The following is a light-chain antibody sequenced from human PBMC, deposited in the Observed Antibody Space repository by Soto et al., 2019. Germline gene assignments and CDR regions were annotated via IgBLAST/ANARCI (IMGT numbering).Light chain of an antibody. CDR2: EVN. Sequence: LTQPACVSGSPGQSITISCSGTTSDVGGYDVVSWYQQHPGKAPKLMIFEVNQRPSGVSDRFSGSKSGNTASLTISGLQAGDEADYYCCSFAGSSTFWVFGGGTKVTVL. CDR3: CSFAGSSTFWV. J-gene: IGLJ3*02. CDR1: TSDVGGYDV. V-gene: IGLV2-23*02.